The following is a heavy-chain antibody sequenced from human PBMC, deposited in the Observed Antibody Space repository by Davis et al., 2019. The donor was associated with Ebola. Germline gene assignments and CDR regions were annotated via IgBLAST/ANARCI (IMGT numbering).Heavy chain of an antibody. CDR1: GYTFTSYD. V-gene: IGHV1-8*01. Sequence: AASVKVSCKASGYTFTSYDINWVRQATGQGLEWMGWMNPNSGNTGYSQKFQGRVTITRDTSASTAYMELSSLRSEDTSVYYCARDRGGDYSFDYWGQGTLVTVSS. D-gene: IGHD3-10*01. CDR2: MNPNSGNT. CDR3: ARDRGGDYSFDY. J-gene: IGHJ4*02.